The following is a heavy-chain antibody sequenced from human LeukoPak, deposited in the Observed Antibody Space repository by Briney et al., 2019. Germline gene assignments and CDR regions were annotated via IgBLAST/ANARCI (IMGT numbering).Heavy chain of an antibody. CDR1: GFTFSSYS. CDR2: ISSSSSYI. CDR3: ARDFGAVGATHFDY. D-gene: IGHD1-26*01. V-gene: IGHV3-21*01. Sequence: PGGSLRLSCAASGFTFSSYSMNWVRQAPGKGLEWVSSISSSSSYIYYADSVEGRFTISRDNAKNSLYLQMNSLRAEDTAVCYCARDFGAVGATHFDYWGQGTLVTVSS. J-gene: IGHJ4*02.